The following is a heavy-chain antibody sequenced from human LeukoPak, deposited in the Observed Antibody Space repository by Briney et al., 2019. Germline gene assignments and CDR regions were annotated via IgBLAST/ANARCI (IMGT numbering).Heavy chain of an antibody. CDR3: ARDTDTAMIHFQH. Sequence: GGSLRLSCAASGFTFSDYYMSWIRQAPGKGLEWVSYISSSGSTIYYADSVKGRFTISRDNAKNSLYLQMNSLRVEDTAVYYCARDTDTAMIHFQHWGQGTLVTVSS. J-gene: IGHJ1*01. CDR2: ISSSGSTI. CDR1: GFTFSDYY. V-gene: IGHV3-11*01. D-gene: IGHD5-18*01.